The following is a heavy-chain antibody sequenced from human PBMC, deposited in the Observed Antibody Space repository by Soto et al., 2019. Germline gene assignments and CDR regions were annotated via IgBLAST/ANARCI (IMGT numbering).Heavy chain of an antibody. V-gene: IGHV3-30*18. CDR2: ISYDGSNK. Sequence: QVQLVESGGGVVQPGRSLRLSCAASGFTFSSYGMHWVRQATGKGLEWVAVISYDGSNKYSADSVKGRFTISRDNCKNTFYLQMNSLRSEDTAMYYLANGLVSSWVESMNVWGQGRTVTVSS. J-gene: IGHJ6*02. D-gene: IGHD6-13*01. CDR3: ANGLVSSWVESMNV. CDR1: GFTFSSYG.